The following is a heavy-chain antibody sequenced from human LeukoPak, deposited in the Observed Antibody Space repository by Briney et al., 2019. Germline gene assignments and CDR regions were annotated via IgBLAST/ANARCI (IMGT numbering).Heavy chain of an antibody. CDR3: ARDRYGYLEIDY. D-gene: IGHD5-18*01. CDR2: IYYIGGT. Sequence: SETLSLTCAVYGGSFSIYYWSWIRQPPGKGLEWIGYIYYIGGTTYNPSLKSRVTISIDASKNQFSLKLSSVTAADTAVYYCARDRYGYLEIDYWGQGTLVTVSS. V-gene: IGHV4-59*01. CDR1: GGSFSIYY. J-gene: IGHJ4*02.